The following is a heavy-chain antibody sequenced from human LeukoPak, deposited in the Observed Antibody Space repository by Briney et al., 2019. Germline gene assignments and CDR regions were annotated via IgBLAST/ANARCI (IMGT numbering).Heavy chain of an antibody. CDR2: ISGSGGSS. J-gene: IGHJ6*02. CDR1: GFTFSSYA. D-gene: IGHD1-14*01. CDR3: AKGVHNATNFGVGMDV. Sequence: GGSLRLSCAASGFTFSSYAMSWVRQAPGKGLEWVSAISGSGGSSYYADSVSGRFTISRYNSKNTMSLQMRSRKGEDTAVYYCAKGVHNATNFGVGMDVWGQGTTVTVSS. V-gene: IGHV3-23*01.